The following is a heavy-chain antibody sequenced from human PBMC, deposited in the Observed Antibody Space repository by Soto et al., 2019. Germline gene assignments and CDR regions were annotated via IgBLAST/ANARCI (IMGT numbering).Heavy chain of an antibody. D-gene: IGHD1-26*01. CDR3: ARSRNSAVADSFDF. Sequence: LRLSCAASGFTFRSYAIHWVRQAPGKGLEWVAVISRDGSHKYYLDSVKGRFTISRDNSKDTVNLLMNSLRDDDSAMYYCARSRNSAVADSFDFWGQGTLVTVSS. CDR1: GFTFRSYA. J-gene: IGHJ4*02. V-gene: IGHV3-30*04. CDR2: ISRDGSHK.